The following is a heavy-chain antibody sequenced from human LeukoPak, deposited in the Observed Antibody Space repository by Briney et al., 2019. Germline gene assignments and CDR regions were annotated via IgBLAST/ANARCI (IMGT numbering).Heavy chain of an antibody. V-gene: IGHV1-46*01. J-gene: IGHJ6*03. CDR3: GRGPRITVVRGGQWYYYMDV. D-gene: IGHD3-10*01. Sequence: ASVKVSCKASGYTFTSYYIHWVRQAPGQGLEWMGLINPSGGSTNYAQKFQGRVTMTRDTSMSTVYMELSSLRSEDTAVYYCGRGPRITVVRGGQWYYYMDVWGKGTTVTISS. CDR1: GYTFTSYY. CDR2: INPSGGST.